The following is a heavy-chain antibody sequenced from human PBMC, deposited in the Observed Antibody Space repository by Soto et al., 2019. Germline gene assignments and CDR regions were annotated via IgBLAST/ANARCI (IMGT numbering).Heavy chain of an antibody. CDR1: GFILRNYW. CDR3: ARYRSLDP. CDR2: IKEDGSEK. V-gene: IGHV3-7*03. J-gene: IGHJ5*02. D-gene: IGHD3-16*02. Sequence: GGSLRLSCADSGFILRNYWMSWVRQAPGMGLQWVASIKEDGSEKYYVDPVKGRFTISRENAKNSLYLQMNSLRAEDTAVYSCARYRSLDPWGQGILVTVSS.